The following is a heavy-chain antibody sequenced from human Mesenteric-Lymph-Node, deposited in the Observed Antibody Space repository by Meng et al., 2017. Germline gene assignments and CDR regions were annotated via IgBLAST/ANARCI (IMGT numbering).Heavy chain of an antibody. D-gene: IGHD2-2*02. CDR1: GGTFSSYT. J-gene: IGHJ5*02. V-gene: IGHV1-69*02. CDR3: ARGPAAAIPEWFDP. CDR2: IIPILGIA. Sequence: QGRLVQSGAEVKKPGSSVKVSCKASGGTFSSYTISWVRQAPGQGLEWMGRIIPILGIANYAQKFQGRVTITADKSTSTAYMELSSLRSEDTAVYYCARGPAAAIPEWFDPWGQGTLVTVSS.